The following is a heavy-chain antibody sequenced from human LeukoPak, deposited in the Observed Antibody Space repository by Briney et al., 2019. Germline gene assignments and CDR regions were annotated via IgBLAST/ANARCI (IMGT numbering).Heavy chain of an antibody. D-gene: IGHD3-22*01. J-gene: IGHJ4*02. V-gene: IGHV4-59*01. CDR1: GGSISTYY. CDR2: IYYSGST. Sequence: SETLSLTCTVSGGSISTYYWTWIRQSPGKGLEWIGHIYYSGSTTYNPSLKSRVTISVDTSKNQFSLRLSSVTAADTAVYYCARDRDSRGYYYHFDYWGQGILVTVSS. CDR3: ARDRDSRGYYYHFDY.